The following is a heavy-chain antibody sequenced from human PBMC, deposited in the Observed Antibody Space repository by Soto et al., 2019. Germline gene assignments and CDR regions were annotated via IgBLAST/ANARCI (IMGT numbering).Heavy chain of an antibody. CDR1: GYTFSGYH. J-gene: IGHJ5*01. Sequence: XSVKVSCKASGYTFSGYHMNWVRQAPGQGLEWMGWINVYNGETNIAQKFQGRVAMTRDTSITTAYVELSRLRFDDTAVYFCAREGATRRPSRPAIGWLESWGQGTLVTVSS. V-gene: IGHV1-2*02. CDR2: INVYNGET. D-gene: IGHD2-2*02. CDR3: AREGATRRPSRPAIGWLES.